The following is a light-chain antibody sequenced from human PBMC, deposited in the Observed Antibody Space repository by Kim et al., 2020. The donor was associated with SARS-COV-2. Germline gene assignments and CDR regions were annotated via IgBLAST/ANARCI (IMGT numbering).Light chain of an antibody. CDR1: QGISSY. CDR3: QQLSSYPYT. V-gene: IGKV1-9*01. Sequence: SAAGGDRVTITCRASQGISSYLAWYQQKPGRAPKLLIFVASTLQSGVPSRFSGSGSGTEFTLTISSLQPEDFATYYCQQLSSYPYTFGQGTKLE. CDR2: VAS. J-gene: IGKJ2*01.